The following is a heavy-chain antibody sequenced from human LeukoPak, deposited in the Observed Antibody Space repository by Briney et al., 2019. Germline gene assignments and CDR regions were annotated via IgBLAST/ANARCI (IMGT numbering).Heavy chain of an antibody. D-gene: IGHD3-9*01. V-gene: IGHV3-7*01. Sequence: QPGGSLRLSCIASGFTFSRYVMSWVRQSPGKGLEWVANIQEDGSEKFYVDSVKGRFTISRDTAKNSLYLQMNSLRAEDTAVYYCARDLDYYIAGDYYDAFDVWGQGTMVTVSS. CDR3: ARDLDYYIAGDYYDAFDV. J-gene: IGHJ3*01. CDR1: GFTFSRYV. CDR2: IQEDGSEK.